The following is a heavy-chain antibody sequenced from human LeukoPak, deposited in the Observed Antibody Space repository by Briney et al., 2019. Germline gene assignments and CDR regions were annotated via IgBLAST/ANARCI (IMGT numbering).Heavy chain of an antibody. D-gene: IGHD2-21*02. V-gene: IGHV4-39*02. Sequence: SETLSLTCTVSGGSISSSSYYWGWIRQPPGKGLEWIGSIYYSGSTYYNPSLKSRVTISVDTSKNQFSLKLSSVTAADPAVYYCAREGLSYCGGDCYPWGQGTLVTVSS. CDR3: AREGLSYCGGDCYP. CDR2: IYYSGST. CDR1: GGSISSSSYY. J-gene: IGHJ5*02.